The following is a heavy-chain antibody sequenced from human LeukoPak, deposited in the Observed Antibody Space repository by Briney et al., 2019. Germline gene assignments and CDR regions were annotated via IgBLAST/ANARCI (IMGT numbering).Heavy chain of an antibody. CDR1: GFTFSSYG. CDR3: AKDSDIAVAGTDDAFDL. Sequence: GGSLRLSCAASGFTFSSYGMHWVRQAPGKGLQWVAVILYDGSSEYYADSVKGRFIISRDNSKNTLYLQVNSLRAEDTAVYYCAKDSDIAVAGTDDAFDLWGQGTMVTVSS. CDR2: ILYDGSSE. V-gene: IGHV3-30*18. D-gene: IGHD6-19*01. J-gene: IGHJ3*01.